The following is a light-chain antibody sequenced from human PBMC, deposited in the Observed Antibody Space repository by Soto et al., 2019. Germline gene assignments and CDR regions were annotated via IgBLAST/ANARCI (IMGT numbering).Light chain of an antibody. J-gene: IGKJ1*01. CDR2: QVS. CDR1: QGLVYSDGNTF. Sequence: DVAMTQSPLSLSVTLGQPASISCRSSQGLVYSDGNTFLNWFHQRPGQSPRRLIYQVSNRDSGVPDRFSGSGSGTDYTLTISRVEAEDVGIYYCVQGTHWPWTFGQGTKVEIK. CDR3: VQGTHWPWT. V-gene: IGKV2-30*01.